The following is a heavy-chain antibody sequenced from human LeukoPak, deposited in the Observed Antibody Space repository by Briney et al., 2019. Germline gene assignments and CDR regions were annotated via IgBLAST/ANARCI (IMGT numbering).Heavy chain of an antibody. CDR3: ARGIGDRFRLQHVIDY. Sequence: ALVKVSCKASGYTFTSYYMHWVRQAPGQGLEWMGIINPSGGSTSYAQKFQGRVTMTRDRSTSTVYMELSSLRSEDTAVYYCARGIGDRFRLQHVIDYWGQGTLVTVSS. CDR1: GYTFTSYY. V-gene: IGHV1-46*01. CDR2: INPSGGST. J-gene: IGHJ4*02. D-gene: IGHD2-21*02.